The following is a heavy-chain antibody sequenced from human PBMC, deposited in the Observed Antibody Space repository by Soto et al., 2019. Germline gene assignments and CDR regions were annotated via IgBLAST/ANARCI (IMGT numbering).Heavy chain of an antibody. Sequence: QVQLVESGGGVVQPGRSLRLSCAASGFTFSSYAMHWVRQAPGKGLEWVAVISYDGSNKYYADSVKGRFTISRDNSKNTLYLQMNSLRAEDTAVYYCAREGAVDSSGWSQVYYYGMDVWGQGTTVTVSS. CDR3: AREGAVDSSGWSQVYYYGMDV. J-gene: IGHJ6*02. V-gene: IGHV3-30-3*01. D-gene: IGHD6-19*01. CDR2: ISYDGSNK. CDR1: GFTFSSYA.